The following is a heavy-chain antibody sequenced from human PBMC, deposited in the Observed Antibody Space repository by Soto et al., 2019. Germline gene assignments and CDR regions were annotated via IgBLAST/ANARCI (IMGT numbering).Heavy chain of an antibody. D-gene: IGHD4-4*01. Sequence: GGSLRLSCAASGFTFSSYSMNWVRQAPGKGLEWVSYISSSSSTIYYADYVKGRFTISRDNAKNSLYLQMNSLRAEDTAVYYCARVTRYTYSNYDWLDPWGQGTLVTVSS. V-gene: IGHV3-48*01. CDR2: ISSSSSTI. J-gene: IGHJ5*02. CDR1: GFTFSSYS. CDR3: ARVTRYTYSNYDWLDP.